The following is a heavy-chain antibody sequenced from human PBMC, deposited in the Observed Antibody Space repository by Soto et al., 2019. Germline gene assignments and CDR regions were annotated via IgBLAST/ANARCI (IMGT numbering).Heavy chain of an antibody. CDR3: ARGRLALNWFDP. J-gene: IGHJ5*02. CDR1: GGTFSSYT. V-gene: IGHV1-69*02. Sequence: QVQLVQSGAEVKKPGSSVKVSCKASGGTFSSYTISWVRQAPGQGLEWMGRIIPILGIANYAQKFQGRVTIXAXXATSTAYMELSSLRSEDTAVYYCARGRLALNWFDPWGQGTLVTVSS. CDR2: IIPILGIA.